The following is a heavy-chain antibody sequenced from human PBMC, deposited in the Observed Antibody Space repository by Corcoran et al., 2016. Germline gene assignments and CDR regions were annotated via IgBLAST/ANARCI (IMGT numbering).Heavy chain of an antibody. CDR2: ISAYNGNT. V-gene: IGHV1-18*01. Sequence: QVQLVQSGAEVKKPGASVKVSCKASGYTFTSYGISWVRQAPGQGLEWMGWISAYNGNTNYAQKLQGRVTMTTDTSTSTAYMELRSLRSDDTAVYYGARDFLHYGDYPNWFDPWGQGTLVTVSS. D-gene: IGHD4-17*01. CDR1: GYTFTSYG. CDR3: ARDFLHYGDYPNWFDP. J-gene: IGHJ5*02.